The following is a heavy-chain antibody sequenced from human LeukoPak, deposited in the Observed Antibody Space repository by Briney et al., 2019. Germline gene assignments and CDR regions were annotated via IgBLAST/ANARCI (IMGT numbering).Heavy chain of an antibody. CDR1: GFTFSRNG. CDR3: AKDCLVGGNCYLDY. CDR2: ISYDGSNK. D-gene: IGHD4-23*01. V-gene: IGHV3-30*18. J-gene: IGHJ4*02. Sequence: GGSLRLSCGASGFTFSRNGMHWVRQAPGKGLEWVAVISYDGSNKYYADSVEGRFTISRDNSKNTLYLQMNSLRAEDTAVYYCAKDCLVGGNCYLDYWGQGTLVTVSS.